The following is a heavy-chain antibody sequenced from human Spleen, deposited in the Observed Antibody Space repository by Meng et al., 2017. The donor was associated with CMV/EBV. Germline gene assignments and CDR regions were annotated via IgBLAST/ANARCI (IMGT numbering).Heavy chain of an antibody. V-gene: IGHV1-18*01. J-gene: IGHJ5*02. D-gene: IGHD4-11*01. CDR1: GYTFTSYG. Sequence: ASVKVSCKASGYTFTSYGISWVRQAPGQGVEWMGWISAYNGNTNYAQKLQGRVTMTTDTSTSTAYMELRSLRSDATAVYYCARDDYSNWFDPWGQGTLVTVSS. CDR2: ISAYNGNT. CDR3: ARDDYSNWFDP.